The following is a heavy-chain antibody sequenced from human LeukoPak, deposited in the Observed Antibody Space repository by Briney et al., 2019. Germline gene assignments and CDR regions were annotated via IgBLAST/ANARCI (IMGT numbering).Heavy chain of an antibody. CDR3: AGTTVVTDWYFDL. J-gene: IGHJ2*01. Sequence: SETLALPCTVSGGSLSSYYWSWIRQPPGKGLEWIWYIYYSGSTNYNPSLKSRVTISVDTSKNQFSLKLSSVTAADTAVYYCAGTTVVTDWYFDLWGRGTLVTVSS. D-gene: IGHD4-23*01. V-gene: IGHV4-59*01. CDR1: GGSLSSYY. CDR2: IYYSGST.